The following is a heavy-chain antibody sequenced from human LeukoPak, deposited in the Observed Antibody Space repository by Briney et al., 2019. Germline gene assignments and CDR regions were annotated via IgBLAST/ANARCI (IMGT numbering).Heavy chain of an antibody. Sequence: GASVKASCKASGYTFSSYGISWVRQAPGQGLEWMGWISTYNGDTHYAQKFQGRVTMTTDTSTSTAYMELRSLRSDDTAMYYCARRGGKNYGDYLLYYYYMDVWGKGTTVTVSS. CDR3: ARRGGKNYGDYLLYYYYMDV. CDR2: ISTYNGDT. J-gene: IGHJ6*03. D-gene: IGHD4-17*01. V-gene: IGHV1-18*01. CDR1: GYTFSSYG.